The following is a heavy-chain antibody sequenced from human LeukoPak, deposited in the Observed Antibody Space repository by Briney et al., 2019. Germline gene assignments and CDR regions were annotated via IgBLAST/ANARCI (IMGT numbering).Heavy chain of an antibody. V-gene: IGHV3-66*02. CDR3: AMRYYYGSGSYLDY. D-gene: IGHD3-10*01. J-gene: IGHJ4*02. CDR2: IYSGGST. Sequence: GGSLRLSCAASGFTVSSNYMSWARQAPGKGLEWVSVIYSGGSTYYAASVKGRFTISRDNSKNTLYLQMDSLRAEDTAVYYCAMRYYYGSGSYLDYWGQGTLVTVSS. CDR1: GFTVSSNY.